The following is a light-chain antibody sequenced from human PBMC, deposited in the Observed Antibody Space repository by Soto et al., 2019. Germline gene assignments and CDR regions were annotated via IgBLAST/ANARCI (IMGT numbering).Light chain of an antibody. CDR2: AAS. CDR1: QDISNF. J-gene: IGKJ5*01. V-gene: IGKV1-16*02. Sequence: DIQMTQSPSSLSASVGDRVTITCRASQDISNFLAWFQQKPGKAPKSLISAASSLQSGVPSKFSGSGSGTDFTLTINSLQPDDSATYYCQQYMRYPGTFGQGTRLEIK. CDR3: QQYMRYPGT.